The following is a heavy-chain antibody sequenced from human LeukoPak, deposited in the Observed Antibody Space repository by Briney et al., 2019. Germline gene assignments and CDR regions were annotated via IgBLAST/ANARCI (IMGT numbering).Heavy chain of an antibody. CDR2: ISTAITTT. Sequence: PGGSLRLSCVVSGFPFSNNPMNWVRQAPGKGLEWVSYISTAITTTYYAESAKGRFTISRDNAKNSLYLQMNSLKVEDTAVYYCARDGGKGYEIDYWGQGTLVTVSS. J-gene: IGHJ4*02. CDR1: GFPFSNNP. D-gene: IGHD2-2*01. V-gene: IGHV3-48*01. CDR3: ARDGGKGYEIDY.